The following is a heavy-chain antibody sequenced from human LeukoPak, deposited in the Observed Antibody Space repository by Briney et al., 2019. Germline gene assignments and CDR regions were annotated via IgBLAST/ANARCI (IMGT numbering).Heavy chain of an antibody. CDR2: IYYSGST. CDR1: DGSISSYY. Sequence: SETLSLTCTVSDGSISSYYWSWIRQPPGKGLEWIGYIYYSGSTNYNPSLKSRVTISVDTSKNQFSLKLSSVTAADTAVYYCARLGDWFDPWGQGTLVTVSS. V-gene: IGHV4-59*01. CDR3: ARLGDWFDP. D-gene: IGHD3-16*01. J-gene: IGHJ5*02.